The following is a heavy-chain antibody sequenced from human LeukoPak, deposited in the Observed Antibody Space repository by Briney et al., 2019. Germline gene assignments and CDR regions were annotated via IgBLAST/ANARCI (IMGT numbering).Heavy chain of an antibody. D-gene: IGHD3-3*01. V-gene: IGHV1-8*03. Sequence: ASVKVSCKASGGTFSSYAISWVRQATGQGLEWMGWMNPNSGNTGYAQKFQGRVTITRNTSISTAYMELSSLRSEDTAVYYCARGLTYYDFWSGYYTDYYYYMDVWGKGTTVTVSS. CDR2: MNPNSGNT. J-gene: IGHJ6*03. CDR1: GGTFSSYA. CDR3: ARGLTYYDFWSGYYTDYYYYMDV.